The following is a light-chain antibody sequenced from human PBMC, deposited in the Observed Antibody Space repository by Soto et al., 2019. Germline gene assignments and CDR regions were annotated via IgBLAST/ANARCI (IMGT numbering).Light chain of an antibody. J-gene: IGKJ1*01. CDR1: QSISSY. V-gene: IGKV1-39*01. CDR3: QQSYSTPWT. CDR2: AAS. Sequence: DIQMTQSPSSLSASVGDRVTITCRASQSISSYLNWYQQKPGKAPKLLIYAASNLQSGVPSRFSGSASGTDFTLTISSLQPEDFATYYCQQSYSTPWTFGQGTKVEIK.